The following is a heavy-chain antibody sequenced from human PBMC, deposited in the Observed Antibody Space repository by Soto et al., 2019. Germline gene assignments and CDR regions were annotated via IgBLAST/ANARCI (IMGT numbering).Heavy chain of an antibody. CDR3: ESPGYGSGPNWFVS. CDR1: GGSVSSGSYY. CDR2: IFYNGNT. D-gene: IGHD3-10*01. Sequence: PSQTLSLTCTVSGGSVSSGSYYWSWIRQPPGKGLEWIGSIFYNGNTYYDPSLKSRVTISVDTSKNHFSLRLNSVTAADTALYYCESPGYGSGPNWFVSRRQGTPVTVSS. J-gene: IGHJ5*01. V-gene: IGHV4-39*07.